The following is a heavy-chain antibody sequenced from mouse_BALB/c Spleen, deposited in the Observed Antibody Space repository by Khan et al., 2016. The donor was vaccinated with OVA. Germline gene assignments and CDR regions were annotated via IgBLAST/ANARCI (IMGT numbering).Heavy chain of an antibody. Sequence: VQLQQSGPELVKPGASVKISCRASGYIFTDYILDWVKQSHGKSLEWIGYIFPNNGDTDYSQKFKTKATLNVDISSSTAYMELRSLTSEDSAVHYGVRSGYGAFAYWGQGTLVTVSA. V-gene: IGHV1S29*02. CDR2: IFPNNGDT. D-gene: IGHD1-2*01. J-gene: IGHJ3*01. CDR1: GYIFTDYI. CDR3: VRSGYGAFAY.